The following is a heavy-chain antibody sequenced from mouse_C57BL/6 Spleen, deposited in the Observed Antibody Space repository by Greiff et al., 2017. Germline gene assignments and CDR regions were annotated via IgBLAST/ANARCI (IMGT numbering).Heavy chain of an antibody. V-gene: IGHV5-6*01. CDR3: ARPALLRDYYAMDY. J-gene: IGHJ4*01. D-gene: IGHD1-2*01. CDR1: GFTFSSYG. Sequence: EVQVVESGGDLVKPGGSLKLSCAASGFTFSSYGMSWVRQTPDKRLEWVATISSGGSYTYYPDSVKGRFTISRDNAKNTLYLQVSSLKSEDTAMXYCARPALLRDYYAMDYWGQGTSVTVSS. CDR2: ISSGGSYT.